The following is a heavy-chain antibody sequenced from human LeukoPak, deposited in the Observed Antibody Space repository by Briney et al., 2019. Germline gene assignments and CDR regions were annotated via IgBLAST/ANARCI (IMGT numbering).Heavy chain of an antibody. V-gene: IGHV3-48*03. D-gene: IGHD4-17*01. CDR3: ARTSYGDYAASVDY. J-gene: IGHJ4*02. CDR1: GFTVSSNY. CDR2: ISGSGTTI. Sequence: GGSLRLSCAATGFTVSSNYMNWVRQAPGKGLEWVSHISGSGTTIYYADSVRGRFTISRDNAKNSLSLQMNSLRAEDTALYYCARTSYGDYAASVDYWGQGTLVTVSS.